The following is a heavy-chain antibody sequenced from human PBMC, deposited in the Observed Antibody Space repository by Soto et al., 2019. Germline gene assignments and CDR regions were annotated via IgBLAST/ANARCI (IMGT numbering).Heavy chain of an antibody. V-gene: IGHV1-69*13. D-gene: IGHD6-19*01. Sequence: RASVKVSCKASGGTFSSYAISWVRQAPGQGLEWMGGIIPIFGTANYAQKFQGRVTITADESTSTAYMELSSLRSEDTAVYYCARDGPSSGWYYFDYWGQGTLVTVSS. CDR1: GGTFSSYA. CDR3: ARDGPSSGWYYFDY. J-gene: IGHJ4*02. CDR2: IIPIFGTA.